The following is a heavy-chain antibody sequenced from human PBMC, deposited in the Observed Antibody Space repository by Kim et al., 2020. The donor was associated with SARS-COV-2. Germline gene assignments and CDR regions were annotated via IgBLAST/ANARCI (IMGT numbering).Heavy chain of an antibody. J-gene: IGHJ4*02. CDR2: GNGNT. D-gene: IGHD2-15*01. V-gene: IGHV1-3*01. CDR3: LGGYYFDY. Sequence: GNGNTIYSQKFQDRVTFTTDTSASTAYMELSSLRSEYSAVYYCLGGYYFDYWGQGTLVTVSS.